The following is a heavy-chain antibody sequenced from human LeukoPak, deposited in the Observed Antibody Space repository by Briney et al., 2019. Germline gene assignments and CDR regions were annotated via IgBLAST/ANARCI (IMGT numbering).Heavy chain of an antibody. J-gene: IGHJ4*02. D-gene: IGHD5-24*01. CDR3: AKGYRKGRWLPLDY. V-gene: IGHV3-9*01. CDR1: GFIFDDYA. Sequence: PGRSLRLSRAASGFIFDDYAMHWVRQAPGKGLEWDSGISWNSGSIGYADSAKGRFTISRDNAKNSLYLQMNSLRAEDTALYYCAKGYRKGRWLPLDYWGQGTLVTASS. CDR2: ISWNSGSI.